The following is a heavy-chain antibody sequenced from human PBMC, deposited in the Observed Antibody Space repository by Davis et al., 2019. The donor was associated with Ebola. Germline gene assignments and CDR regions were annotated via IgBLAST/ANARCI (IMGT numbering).Heavy chain of an antibody. CDR2: IYYSGST. CDR1: GGSISSSSYY. J-gene: IGHJ6*02. V-gene: IGHV4-39*02. Sequence: SETLSLTCTVSGGSISSSSYYWGWIRQPPGKGLEWIGSIYYSGSTYYNPSLKSRVTISVDTSKNQFSLKLSSVTAADTAVYYCARGSETGIYYYYGMDVWGQGTTVTVSS. CDR3: ARGSETGIYYYYGMDV. D-gene: IGHD3-10*01.